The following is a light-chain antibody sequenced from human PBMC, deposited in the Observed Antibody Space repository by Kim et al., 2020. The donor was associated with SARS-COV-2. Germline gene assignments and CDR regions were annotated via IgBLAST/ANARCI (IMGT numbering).Light chain of an antibody. V-gene: IGLV2-8*01. Sequence: GQSVTIPCTGTSSDVGGYNYVSWYQQHPGKAPKLMIYEVSKRPSGVPDRLSGSKSGNTASLTVSGLQAEDEADYYCSSYAGSNNLVFGGGTQLTVL. CDR2: EVS. CDR3: SSYAGSNNLV. CDR1: SSDVGGYNY. J-gene: IGLJ2*01.